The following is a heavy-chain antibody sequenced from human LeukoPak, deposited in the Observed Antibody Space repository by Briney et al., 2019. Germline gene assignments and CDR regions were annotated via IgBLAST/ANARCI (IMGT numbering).Heavy chain of an antibody. J-gene: IGHJ4*02. D-gene: IGHD3-22*01. V-gene: IGHV4-59*11. CDR1: GGSIGSHY. CDR2: VFYSGTT. CDR3: ARVYYDSSGYPFFDY. Sequence: PSETLSLTCTVSGGSIGSHYWSWIRQPPGKGLEWIGYVFYSGTTNYNPSLKSRVTISVDTSKNQFSLKLSSVTAADTAVYYCARVYYDSSGYPFFDYWGQGTLVTVSS.